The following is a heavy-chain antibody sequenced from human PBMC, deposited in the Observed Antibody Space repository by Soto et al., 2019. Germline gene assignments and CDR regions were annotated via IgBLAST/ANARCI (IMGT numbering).Heavy chain of an antibody. CDR1: GFTFSGSA. J-gene: IGHJ4*02. CDR2: IRSKANSYAT. Sequence: EVQLVESGGGLVQPGGSLKLSCAASGFTFSGSAMHWVRQASGKGLEWVGRIRSKANSYATAYAASVKGRFTISRDDSTNTAYLQMNSLKTEDTAVYYCTRLSYYDSGYFDYWGQGTLVTVSS. CDR3: TRLSYYDSGYFDY. D-gene: IGHD3-22*01. V-gene: IGHV3-73*02.